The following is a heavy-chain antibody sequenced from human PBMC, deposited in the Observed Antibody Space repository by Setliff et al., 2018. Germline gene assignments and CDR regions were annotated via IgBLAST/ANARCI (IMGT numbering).Heavy chain of an antibody. Sequence: RLSCVASGFSISTYSFNWVRQAPGKGLEWVSAISSTSTYIYYADSVKGRFIISRDNSKNTLYLQMNSLRAEDTAVYFCAKESGAHYFYYYYMDVWGKGTTVTVSS. CDR3: AKESGAHYFYYYYMDV. D-gene: IGHD2-15*01. CDR1: GFSISTYS. V-gene: IGHV3-21*01. CDR2: ISSTSTYI. J-gene: IGHJ6*03.